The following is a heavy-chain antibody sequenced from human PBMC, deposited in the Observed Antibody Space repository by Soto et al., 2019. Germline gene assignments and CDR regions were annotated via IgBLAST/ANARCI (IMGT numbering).Heavy chain of an antibody. CDR1: GYPVTAYY. V-gene: IGHV1-2*02. J-gene: IGHJ3*02. CDR2: INPATGAA. Sequence: QLHLVQSGAVVKKPGASVTVSCSASGYPVTAYYMHWVRQAPGRGLEWMGGINPATGAAKYTQTFQGRVTMTRDTSKSTAVMELSGLTSEDKAVFYCARGGGVGVAGSAAFDMWGQGTLVTVSS. CDR3: ARGGGVGVAGSAAFDM. D-gene: IGHD3-3*01.